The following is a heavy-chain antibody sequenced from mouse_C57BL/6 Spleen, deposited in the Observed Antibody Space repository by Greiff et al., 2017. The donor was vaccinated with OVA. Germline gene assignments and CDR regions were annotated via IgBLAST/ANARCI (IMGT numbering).Heavy chain of an antibody. Sequence: EVQLQQSGPELVKPGASVKISCKASGYSFTGYYMNWVKQSSEKSLEWIGEINPRTGGTSYNQKFKGKATLTVDKSPSTSYMQLKSLTSEDSAVYYCARHYDDFDYWGQGTTLTVSS. CDR2: INPRTGGT. J-gene: IGHJ2*01. V-gene: IGHV1-43*01. CDR3: ARHYDDFDY. CDR1: GYSFTGYY. D-gene: IGHD2-4*01.